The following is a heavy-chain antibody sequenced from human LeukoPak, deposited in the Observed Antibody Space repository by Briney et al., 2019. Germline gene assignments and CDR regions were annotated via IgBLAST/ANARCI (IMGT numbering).Heavy chain of an antibody. CDR3: AREKSVVTVFDY. D-gene: IGHD3-22*01. CDR1: GGSISSSNW. J-gene: IGHJ4*02. V-gene: IGHV4-4*02. Sequence: KTSGTLSLTCAVSGGSISSSNWWSWVRQPPGKGLEWIGSIYYSGSTYYNPSLKSRVTISVDTSKNQFSLKLSSVTAADTAVYYCAREKSVVTVFDYWGQGTLVTVSS. CDR2: IYYSGST.